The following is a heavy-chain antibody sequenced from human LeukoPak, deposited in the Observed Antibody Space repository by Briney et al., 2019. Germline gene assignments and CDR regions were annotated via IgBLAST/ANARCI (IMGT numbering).Heavy chain of an antibody. CDR2: NYPGGSNT. V-gene: IGHV5-51*01. D-gene: IGHD3-22*01. CDR1: GYSFTNYW. J-gene: IGHJ4*02. Sequence: GESLKISCKGSGYSFTNYWIGWVRQMPGKGLEWMGINYPGGSNTRFSPSFQGQVTISADKSISTAYLQWSSLKASDTAIYYCARVDDSSGYWGHFDYWGQGTLVTVSS. CDR3: ARVDDSSGYWGHFDY.